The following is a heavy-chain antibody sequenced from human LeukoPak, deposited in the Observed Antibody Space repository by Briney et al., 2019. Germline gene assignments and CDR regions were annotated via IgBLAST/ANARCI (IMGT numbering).Heavy chain of an antibody. J-gene: IGHJ4*02. CDR3: ARLKEGIDY. V-gene: IGHV4-39*01. Sequence: SETLSLTCTVSGGSISGSSYFWGWIRQPPGKGLEWIGSIYYSGNTYYYPSLKSRVTISVDTSKNQFSLKLSSVTAADTAVYYCARLKEGIDYWGQGTLVTVSS. D-gene: IGHD3-10*01. CDR2: IYYSGNT. CDR1: GGSISGSSYF.